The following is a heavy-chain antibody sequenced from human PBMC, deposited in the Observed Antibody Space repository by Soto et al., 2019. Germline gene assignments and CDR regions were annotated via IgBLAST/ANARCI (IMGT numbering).Heavy chain of an antibody. V-gene: IGHV1-18*01. CDR3: ARGLYDYIWGGAFDI. CDR1: GYTFTSYG. CDR2: ISTYNDNT. Sequence: ASVKVSCKASGYTFTSYGISWVRQAPGQGLEWMGWISTYNDNTNYAQKLQGRVTMTTDTSTSTACMELRSLRSDDTAVYYCARGLYDYIWGGAFDIWGQGTMVTVSS. J-gene: IGHJ3*02. D-gene: IGHD3-16*01.